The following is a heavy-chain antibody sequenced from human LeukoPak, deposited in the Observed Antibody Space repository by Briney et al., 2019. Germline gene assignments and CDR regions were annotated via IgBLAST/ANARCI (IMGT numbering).Heavy chain of an antibody. D-gene: IGHD3-22*01. CDR1: GFTFDDYA. Sequence: GGSLRLSCAAAGFTFDDYAMHWVRQAPGKGLEWVSGIRWNSGSIGYAASVKGRFTISRDNAKNSLYLQMNSLRAEDTALYYCAKDTMNWGAFDIWGQGTMVTVSS. J-gene: IGHJ3*02. CDR2: IRWNSGSI. V-gene: IGHV3-9*01. CDR3: AKDTMNWGAFDI.